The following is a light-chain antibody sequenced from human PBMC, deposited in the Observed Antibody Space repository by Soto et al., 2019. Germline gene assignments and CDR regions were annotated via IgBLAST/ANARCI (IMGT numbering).Light chain of an antibody. V-gene: IGKV3-15*01. J-gene: IGKJ1*01. CDR3: QQYNNWWWT. CDR1: QSVSSN. CDR2: GTS. Sequence: EIVMTQSPATLSVSPGERATLSCRASQSVSSNLAWYQQKPGQAPRLLIYGTSTRATGIPARFSGSGSGTEFTLTISSLQSEDFAVYYCQQYNNWWWTFGQGTKVE.